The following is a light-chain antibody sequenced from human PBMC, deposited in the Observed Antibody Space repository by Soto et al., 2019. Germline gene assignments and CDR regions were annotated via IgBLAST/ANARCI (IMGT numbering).Light chain of an antibody. V-gene: IGKV1-39*01. Sequence: IQVTDCRSSLSAAVGDRFTITCRASQSISSYLNWYQQKPGKAPKLLIYAASSLQSGVPSRFSGSGSGTDFTLTISSLQPEDFATYYCQQSYSTPRTFGQGTKVDI. CDR2: AAS. CDR1: QSISSY. CDR3: QQSYSTPRT. J-gene: IGKJ1*01.